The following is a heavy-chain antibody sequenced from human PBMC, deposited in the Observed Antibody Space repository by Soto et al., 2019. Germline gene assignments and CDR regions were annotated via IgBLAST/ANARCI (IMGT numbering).Heavy chain of an antibody. CDR1: GGTFSSYA. Sequence: SVKVSCKASGGTFSSYAISWVRQAPGQGLEWMGGFIPIFGTRNYAQKFQGRVTITADESTSTAYMELSSLRSEDTDVYYCARDGIAVAGRYYYAMDAWGQGTTVTVSS. V-gene: IGHV1-69*13. CDR2: FIPIFGTR. CDR3: ARDGIAVAGRYYYAMDA. J-gene: IGHJ6*02. D-gene: IGHD6-19*01.